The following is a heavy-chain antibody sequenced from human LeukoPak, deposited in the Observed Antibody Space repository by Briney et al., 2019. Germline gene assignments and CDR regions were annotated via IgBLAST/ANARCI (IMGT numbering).Heavy chain of an antibody. V-gene: IGHV4-34*01. J-gene: IGHJ5*02. CDR2: INHSGST. D-gene: IGHD2-2*01. CDR3: ARGYPKDWFDP. CDR1: GGSFSGYY. Sequence: SETLSLTCAVYGGSFSGYYWSWIRQPPGKGLEWIGEINHSGSTNYNPSLKSRVTISVDTSKNQFSLKLSSVTAADTAVYYCARGYPKDWFDPWGQGTLVTVSS.